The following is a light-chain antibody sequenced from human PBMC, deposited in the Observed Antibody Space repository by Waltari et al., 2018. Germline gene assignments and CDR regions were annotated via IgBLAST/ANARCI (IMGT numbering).Light chain of an antibody. CDR3: NSHTTSTTWV. V-gene: IGLV2-14*01. CDR2: NVS. Sequence: QSALTQPASVSGSPGQSITTSCTGTSSDVGYYNYFSWYQQHPGKAPKLMIYNVSKRPSGVSNRFSGSKSGNTASLTISGLQAEDEADYYCNSHTTSTTWVFGGGTKVTVL. CDR1: SSDVGYYNY. J-gene: IGLJ2*01.